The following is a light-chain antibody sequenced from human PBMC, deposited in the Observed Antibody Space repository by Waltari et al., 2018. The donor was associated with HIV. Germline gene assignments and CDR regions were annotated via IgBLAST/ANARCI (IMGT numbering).Light chain of an antibody. J-gene: IGLJ2*01. CDR3: QSYDSSLSASV. V-gene: IGLV1-40*01. CDR2: GNN. Sequence: QSVLTQPPSVSGAPRQRVTISCTGNSSHLGAPSDVPWYQQLPGAAPKLLIFGNNNRPSGVPDRFSGSKSGTSASLAITGLQPEDEADYYCQSYDSSLSASVFGGGTRLTVL. CDR1: SSHLGAPSD.